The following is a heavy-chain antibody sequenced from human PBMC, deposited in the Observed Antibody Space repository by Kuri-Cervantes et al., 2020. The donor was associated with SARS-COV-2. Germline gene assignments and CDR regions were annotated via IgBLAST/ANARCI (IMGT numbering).Heavy chain of an antibody. J-gene: IGHJ4*02. D-gene: IGHD6-19*01. CDR1: GFTFSSYE. CDR2: ISSSGSTI. CDR3: ARAVVGSSGWDYFDY. V-gene: IGHV3-48*03. Sequence: GESLKISCAASGFTFSSYEMNWVRQAPGKGLEWVSYISSSGSTIYYADSVKGRFTISRDNAKNSLYLQMNSLRAEDTAVYYCARAVVGSSGWDYFDYWGQGTLVTVYS.